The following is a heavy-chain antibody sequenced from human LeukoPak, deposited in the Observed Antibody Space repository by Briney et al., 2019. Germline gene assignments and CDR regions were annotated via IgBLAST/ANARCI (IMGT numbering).Heavy chain of an antibody. J-gene: IGHJ3*02. CDR3: ARDDVAFDI. CDR2: INHSGSN. Sequence: KPSETLSLTCAVYGGSFSGYYWSWIRQPPGKGLEWIGEINHSGSNNYNPSLKSRVTISVDTSKNQFSLKLSSVTAADTAVYYCARDDVAFDIWGQGTMVTVSS. D-gene: IGHD1-1*01. CDR1: GGSFSGYY. V-gene: IGHV4-34*01.